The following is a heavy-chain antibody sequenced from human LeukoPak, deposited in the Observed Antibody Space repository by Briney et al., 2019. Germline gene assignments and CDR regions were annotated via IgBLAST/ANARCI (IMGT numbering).Heavy chain of an antibody. J-gene: IGHJ4*02. CDR3: ASRYSCGWYEVCY. D-gene: IGHD6-19*01. Sequence: PGGSLRLSCAASGFTFSSYWMSWVRQAPGKRLEWVANIKQDGSEKYYVDSVKGRFTISRDNAKNSLYLQMNSLRAEDTAVYYCASRYSCGWYEVCYWGQGTLVTVSS. V-gene: IGHV3-7*01. CDR1: GFTFSSYW. CDR2: IKQDGSEK.